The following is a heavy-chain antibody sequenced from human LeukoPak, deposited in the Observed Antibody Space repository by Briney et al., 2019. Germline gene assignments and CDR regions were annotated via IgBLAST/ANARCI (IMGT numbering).Heavy chain of an antibody. V-gene: IGHV3-53*01. D-gene: IGHD6-13*01. CDR2: IYSGGST. CDR3: ARIRGSWYVADY. Sequence: GGSLRLSCGASGFTVKNNYMNWVRHAPGKGLEWASGIYSGGSTYYADSVKGRFTISRDNSKNTLYLQMNSLRAEDTAVYYCARIRGSWYVADYWGQGTLVTVSS. CDR1: GFTVKNNY. J-gene: IGHJ4*02.